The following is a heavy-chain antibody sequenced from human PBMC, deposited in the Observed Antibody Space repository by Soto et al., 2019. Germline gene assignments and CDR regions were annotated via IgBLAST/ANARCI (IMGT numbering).Heavy chain of an antibody. D-gene: IGHD1-1*01. J-gene: IGHJ3*01. CDR1: GFIFSNYG. CDR3: ARDQHGNAIDF. CDR2: IWYDGDSK. V-gene: IGHV3-33*01. Sequence: QVQLVESGGGMVQIGRSLRLSCAASGFIFSNYGMHWVRQAPGRGLEWVAIIWYDGDSKFYGDSVRGRFTISRDDSKNTVYLQMNSLRAEDTAVYFCARDQHGNAIDFWGQGTMVTVSS.